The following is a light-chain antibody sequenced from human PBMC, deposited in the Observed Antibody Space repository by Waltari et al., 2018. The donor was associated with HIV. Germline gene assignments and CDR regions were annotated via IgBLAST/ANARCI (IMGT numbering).Light chain of an antibody. CDR1: SLRTYY. CDR3: NSRDSSTNHLL. V-gene: IGLV3-19*01. CDR2: DEN. Sequence: SSELTQAPAVSVALGQTVNLTCQGDSLRTYYASWFQQKPGQAPLLVIFDENNRPSGIPDRFSGSFSGSTASLTITGALAEDEADYYCNSRDSSTNHLLFGGGTKLTVL. J-gene: IGLJ2*01.